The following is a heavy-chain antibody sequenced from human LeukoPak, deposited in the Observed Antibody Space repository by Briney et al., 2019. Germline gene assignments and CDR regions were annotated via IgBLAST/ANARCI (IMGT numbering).Heavy chain of an antibody. CDR3: AQGGFWSGPHYYYYGMDV. D-gene: IGHD3-3*01. CDR2: ISSSGSTI. V-gene: IGHV3-11*01. CDR1: GFTFSDYY. J-gene: IGHJ6*02. Sequence: GGSLRLSCAASGFTFSDYYMSWIRQAPGKGLEWVSYISSSGSTIYYADSVKGRFTISRDNAKNSLYLQMNSLRAEDTAVYYCAQGGFWSGPHYYYYGMDVWGQGTTVTVSS.